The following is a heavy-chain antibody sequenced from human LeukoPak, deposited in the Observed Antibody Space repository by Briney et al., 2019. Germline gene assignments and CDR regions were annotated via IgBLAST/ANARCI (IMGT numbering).Heavy chain of an antibody. CDR1: GGSISSGGYY. V-gene: IGHV4-31*03. CDR2: IYDSGST. J-gene: IGHJ4*02. Sequence: KPSETLSLTCTVSGGSISSGGYYWSWIRQHPGKGLEWIGYIYDSGSTYYNPSLKSRVTISVDTSKNQFSLKLSSATAADTAVYYCASSSRNPRSMIVGRGSPIGDYFDYWGQGTLVTVSS. D-gene: IGHD3-22*01. CDR3: ASSSRNPRSMIVGRGSPIGDYFDY.